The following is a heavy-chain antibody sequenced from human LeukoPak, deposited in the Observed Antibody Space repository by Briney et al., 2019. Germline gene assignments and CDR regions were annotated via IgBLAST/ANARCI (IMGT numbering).Heavy chain of an antibody. CDR2: ITGSGGNT. D-gene: IGHD3-9*01. CDR1: GFTFSNYA. V-gene: IGHV3-23*01. Sequence: GSLRLSCAASGFTFSNYAMSWVRQAPGKGLEWVSAITGSGGNTYYADSVKGRFTISRDNSKNTLYLQMNSLRDEDTAVYYCAKWGDFDVLTGYYVPDFWGQETLVTVSS. J-gene: IGHJ4*02. CDR3: AKWGDFDVLTGYYVPDF.